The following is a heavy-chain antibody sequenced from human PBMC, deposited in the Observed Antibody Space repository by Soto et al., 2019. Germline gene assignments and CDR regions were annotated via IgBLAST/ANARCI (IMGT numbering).Heavy chain of an antibody. J-gene: IGHJ6*03. CDR1: GFTFSSYS. Sequence: PGGSLRLSCAASGFTFSSYSMNWVRQAPGKGLEWVSYISSSSSTIYYADSVKGRFTISRDNAKNSLYLQMNSLRAEDTAVYYCARQDYDFWSGYFYYMDVWGKGTTVTVS. CDR2: ISSSSSTI. D-gene: IGHD3-3*01. V-gene: IGHV3-48*01. CDR3: ARQDYDFWSGYFYYMDV.